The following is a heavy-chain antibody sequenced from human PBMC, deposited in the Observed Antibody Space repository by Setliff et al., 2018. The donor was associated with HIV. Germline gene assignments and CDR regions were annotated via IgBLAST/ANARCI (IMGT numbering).Heavy chain of an antibody. CDR3: ARQAIFGYYDSSGYLDY. Sequence: SETLSLTCTVSGGSISRSTYYWGWIRQPPGKGLEWIGSIYYSGSTYYNPSLKSRVTISVDTSKNLFSLRLSSVTASDTAVYYCARQAIFGYYDSSGYLDYWGPGTLVTVSS. J-gene: IGHJ4*02. CDR1: GGSISRSTYY. CDR2: IYYSGST. D-gene: IGHD3-22*01. V-gene: IGHV4-39*01.